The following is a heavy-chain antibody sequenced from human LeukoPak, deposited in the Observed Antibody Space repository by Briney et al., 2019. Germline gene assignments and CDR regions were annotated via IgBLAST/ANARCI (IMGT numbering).Heavy chain of an antibody. D-gene: IGHD3-22*01. CDR2: IYYSGST. CDR1: GGSFSGYY. Sequence: SETLSLTCAVYGGSFSGYYWSWIRQHPGKGLEWIGYIYYSGSTYYNPSLKSRVTISVDTSKNQFSLKLSSVTAADTAVYYCAREDSSDDAFDIWGQGTMVTVSS. CDR3: AREDSSDDAFDI. J-gene: IGHJ3*02. V-gene: IGHV4-31*11.